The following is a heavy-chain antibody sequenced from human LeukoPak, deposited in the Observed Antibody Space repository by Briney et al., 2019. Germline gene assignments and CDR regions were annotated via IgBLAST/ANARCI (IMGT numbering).Heavy chain of an antibody. V-gene: IGHV3-49*03. D-gene: IGHD1-26*01. CDR3: ARDIPTMIVGATLDAFDI. J-gene: IGHJ3*02. CDR2: IRSKAYGGTT. CDR1: GFTFGDYA. Sequence: GGSLRLSCTASGFTFGDYAMSWFRQAPGKGLEWVGFIRSKAYGGTTEYAASVKGRFTISRDDSKSIAYLQMNSLRAEDTAVYYCARDIPTMIVGATLDAFDIWGQGTMVTVSS.